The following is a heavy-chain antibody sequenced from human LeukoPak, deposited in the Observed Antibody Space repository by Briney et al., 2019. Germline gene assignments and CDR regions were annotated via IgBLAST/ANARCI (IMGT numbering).Heavy chain of an antibody. D-gene: IGHD3-22*01. CDR1: GGSFSGYY. J-gene: IGHJ4*02. Sequence: SETLSLTCAVYGGSFSGYYWSWIRQPPGKGLEWIGEINHSGSTNYNPSLKSRVTISVDTSKNQFSLKLSSVTAADTAAYYCARTGYYYDSSGYFDYWGQGTLVTVSS. CDR3: ARTGYYYDSSGYFDY. V-gene: IGHV4-34*01. CDR2: INHSGST.